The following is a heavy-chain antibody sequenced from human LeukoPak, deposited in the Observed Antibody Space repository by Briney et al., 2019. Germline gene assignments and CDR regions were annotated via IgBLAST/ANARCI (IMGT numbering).Heavy chain of an antibody. Sequence: PGGSLRLSCAASGFTFSSYAMSWVRQAPGKGLEWVSGFSGGGGGTYYADSVKGRFTISRDNSKNTLYLQMNSLRGEDTAVYYCAKESMVRGVTHPFDYWGQGTLVTVSS. J-gene: IGHJ4*02. CDR1: GFTFSSYA. V-gene: IGHV3-23*01. CDR3: AKESMVRGVTHPFDY. CDR2: FSGGGGGT. D-gene: IGHD3-10*01.